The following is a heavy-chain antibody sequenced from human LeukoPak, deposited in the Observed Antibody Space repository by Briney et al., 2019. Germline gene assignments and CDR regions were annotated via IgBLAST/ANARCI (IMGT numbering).Heavy chain of an antibody. Sequence: GGSLRLSCAASGLTFDDYGMTWVRQGPGKGLEWVSAINWNGGSTGYADSVKGRFTISRDNAKNSLYLQMNSLRAEDTAVYYCARDLLVVAAAILGYWGQGTLVTVSS. D-gene: IGHD2-2*02. CDR2: INWNGGST. CDR1: GLTFDDYG. J-gene: IGHJ4*02. V-gene: IGHV3-20*04. CDR3: ARDLLVVAAAILGY.